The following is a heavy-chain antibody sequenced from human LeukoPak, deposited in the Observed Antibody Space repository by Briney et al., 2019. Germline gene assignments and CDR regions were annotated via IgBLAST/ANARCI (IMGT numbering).Heavy chain of an antibody. J-gene: IGHJ4*02. CDR2: ISWNSGSI. CDR3: ARGTWQQLDLGY. D-gene: IGHD6-13*01. Sequence: GRSLRLSCAASGFTFDDYAMHWVRQAPGKGLEWVSGISWNSGSIGYADSVKGRFTISRDNAKNSLYLQMNSLRAEDTAVYYCARGTWQQLDLGYWGQGTLVTVSS. V-gene: IGHV3-9*01. CDR1: GFTFDDYA.